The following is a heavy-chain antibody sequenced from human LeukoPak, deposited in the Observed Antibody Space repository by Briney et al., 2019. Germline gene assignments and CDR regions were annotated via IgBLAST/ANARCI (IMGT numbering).Heavy chain of an antibody. D-gene: IGHD6-19*01. CDR3: AREHLGQWLTYYFDY. J-gene: IGHJ4*02. CDR2: ISSSSSTI. Sequence: GGSLRLSCAASGFTFSSYSMNWVRQAPGKGLEWVSYISSSSSTIYYADSVKGRFTISRDNAKNSLYLQMNSLRAEDTAVYYCAREHLGQWLTYYFDYWGQGTLVTVSS. V-gene: IGHV3-48*01. CDR1: GFTFSSYS.